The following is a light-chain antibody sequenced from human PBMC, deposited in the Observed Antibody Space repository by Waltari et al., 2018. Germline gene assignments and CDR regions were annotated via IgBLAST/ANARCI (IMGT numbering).Light chain of an antibody. CDR1: KLGDKH. CDR3: QAWDTTTGV. Sequence: SFELTQPTSVSVSPGQTASITCSGDKLGDKHVCWYQQKPGQSPVAVIYQDKRRPSGIPERFSGSNSGNTATLTISGTQAMDEADYFCQAWDTTTGVFGGGTKLTVL. CDR2: QDK. J-gene: IGLJ2*01. V-gene: IGLV3-1*01.